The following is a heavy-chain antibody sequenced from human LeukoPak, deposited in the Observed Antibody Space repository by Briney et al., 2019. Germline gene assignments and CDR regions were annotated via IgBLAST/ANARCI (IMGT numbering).Heavy chain of an antibody. CDR3: AAISYSSGTDY. CDR1: GYTFTSYY. J-gene: IGHJ4*02. D-gene: IGHD6-19*01. V-gene: IGHV1-46*01. CDR2: INPSGGST. Sequence: ASVKVSCKSSGYTFTSYYMHWVRQAPGQGLEWMGIINPSGGSTSYAQKFQGRVTMTRDTSTSTVYMELSSLRSEDTAVYYCAAISYSSGTDYWGQGTLVTVSS.